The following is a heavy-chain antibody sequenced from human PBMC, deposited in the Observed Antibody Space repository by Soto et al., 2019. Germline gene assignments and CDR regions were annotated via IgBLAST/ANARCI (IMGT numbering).Heavy chain of an antibody. CDR1: GFTFTSSA. CDR2: IVVGSGNT. CDR3: AAEDSTNGVPFYYYGMDV. V-gene: IGHV1-58*01. J-gene: IGHJ6*02. D-gene: IGHD2-8*01. Sequence: SVKVSCKASGFTFTSSAVQWVRQARGQRLEWIGWIVVGSGNTNYAQKFQERVTITRDMSTSTAYMELSSLRSEDTAVYYCAAEDSTNGVPFYYYGMDVWGQGTTVTVSS.